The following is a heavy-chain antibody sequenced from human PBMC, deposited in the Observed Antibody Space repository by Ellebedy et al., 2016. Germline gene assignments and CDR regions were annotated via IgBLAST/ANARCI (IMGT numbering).Heavy chain of an antibody. CDR3: AKDRADCSSSNCYGVGDY. Sequence: GESLKISXAASGFTFSSYAMSWVRQAPGKGLEWVSAISGSGGSTYYADSVKGRFTISRDNSKNTLYLQMNSLRAEDTAVYYCAKDRADCSSSNCYGVGDYWGQGTLVTVSS. CDR2: ISGSGGST. V-gene: IGHV3-23*01. D-gene: IGHD2-2*01. J-gene: IGHJ4*02. CDR1: GFTFSSYA.